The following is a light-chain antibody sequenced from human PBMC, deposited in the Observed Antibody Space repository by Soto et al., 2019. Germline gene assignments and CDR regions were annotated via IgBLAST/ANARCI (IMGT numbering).Light chain of an antibody. Sequence: EMVLTQSPGTLSLSPGERAALSCMASQSVSKNYLAWYQQKPGQAPRLLIYGASNRATGIPDRFSGSGSGTDFTLTISRLEPEDFAVYYCQQYGSSGTFGQGTKVDIK. J-gene: IGKJ1*01. CDR2: GAS. CDR3: QQYGSSGT. CDR1: QSVSKNY. V-gene: IGKV3-20*01.